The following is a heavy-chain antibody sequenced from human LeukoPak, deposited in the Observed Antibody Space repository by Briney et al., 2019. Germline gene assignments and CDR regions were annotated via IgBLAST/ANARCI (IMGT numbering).Heavy chain of an antibody. J-gene: IGHJ6*02. D-gene: IGHD6-13*01. Sequence: GGSLRLSCAASGFTFSTFAVSWVRQAPGKGLEWVSDISASGGSTYYADSVKGRFTISRENSKDTVYLQMNSLRVDDTAVYYCAKSNREQLVRSYGLDVWGQGTTVTVSS. V-gene: IGHV3-23*01. CDR2: ISASGGST. CDR1: GFTFSTFA. CDR3: AKSNREQLVRSYGLDV.